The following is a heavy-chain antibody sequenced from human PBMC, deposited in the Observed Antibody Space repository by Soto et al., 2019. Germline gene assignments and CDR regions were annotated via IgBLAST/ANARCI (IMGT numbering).Heavy chain of an antibody. CDR1: GGSISSGDYY. Sequence: SEALSLTCTVSGGSISSGDYYWSWIRQPPGKGMEWIGSIYYSGRTYYNLSLKSRVTISVGKTKNKFSLNLSSVTTADTAVYYCARGGLRQTEVFDPWGQRTRVTVCS. V-gene: IGHV4-30-4*01. CDR2: IYYSGRT. D-gene: IGHD4-17*01. CDR3: ARGGLRQTEVFDP. J-gene: IGHJ5*02.